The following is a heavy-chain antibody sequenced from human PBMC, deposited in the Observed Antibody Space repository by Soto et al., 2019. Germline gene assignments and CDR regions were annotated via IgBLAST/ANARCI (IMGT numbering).Heavy chain of an antibody. CDR1: GGSISSYY. Sequence: XETLSLTCTVAGGSISSYYWSWIRQPAGKGLEWIGRIYTSGSTNYNPSLKSRVTMSVDTSKNQFSLKLSSVTAADTAVYYCARAEERITIFGVVIRFDHWGQGTLVTVSS. CDR2: IYTSGST. CDR3: ARAEERITIFGVVIRFDH. J-gene: IGHJ5*02. V-gene: IGHV4-4*07. D-gene: IGHD3-3*01.